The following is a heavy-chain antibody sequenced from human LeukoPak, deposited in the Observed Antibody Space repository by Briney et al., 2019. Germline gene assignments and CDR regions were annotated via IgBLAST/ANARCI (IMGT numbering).Heavy chain of an antibody. Sequence: GGSLRLSCAASGFTVSSNYMGWVRQAPGKGLERVSVIYSGGSTYYADSVKGRFTISRDNSKNTLYLQMNSLRAEDTAVYYCARGGMVELRGYYYYYGMDVWGQGTTVTVSS. CDR3: ARGGMVELRGYYYYYGMDV. CDR2: IYSGGST. CDR1: GFTVSSNY. V-gene: IGHV3-53*01. J-gene: IGHJ6*02. D-gene: IGHD1-7*01.